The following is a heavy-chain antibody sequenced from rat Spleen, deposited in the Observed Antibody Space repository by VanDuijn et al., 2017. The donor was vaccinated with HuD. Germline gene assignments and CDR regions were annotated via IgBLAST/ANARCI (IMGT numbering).Heavy chain of an antibody. J-gene: IGHJ2*01. Sequence: QVQLKESGPGRVQPSQTLSLTCTVSGFSLSRHGVIWVRQPPGKGLEWMGVIWGNGNTNYTSPLKSRLSISKDTSKSQVFLKMNNLQTEDTAMYFCATQHYYDGYYRDYWGQGVMVTVSS. D-gene: IGHD1-12*03. V-gene: IGHV2S61*01. CDR3: ATQHYYDGYYRDY. CDR2: IWGNGNT. CDR1: GFSLSRHG.